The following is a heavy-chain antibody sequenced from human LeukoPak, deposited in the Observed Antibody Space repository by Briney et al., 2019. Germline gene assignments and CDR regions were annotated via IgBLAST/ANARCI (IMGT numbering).Heavy chain of an antibody. D-gene: IGHD3-22*01. Sequence: GGSLRLSCAASGFTVSSNYMSWVRQAPGKGLEWVSVIYSGGSTYYADSVKGRFTISRDNSKNTLYLQMNSLRAEDTAVYYCARVGYYDSSGYSREYYFDYWGQGTLVTVSS. CDR1: GFTVSSNY. CDR3: ARVGYYDSSGYSREYYFDY. J-gene: IGHJ4*02. V-gene: IGHV3-66*01. CDR2: IYSGGST.